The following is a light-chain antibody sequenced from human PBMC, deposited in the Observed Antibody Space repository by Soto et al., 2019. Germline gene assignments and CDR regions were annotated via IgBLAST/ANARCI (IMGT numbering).Light chain of an antibody. J-gene: IGLJ1*01. CDR1: SSDVGGYNY. CDR3: ASYAGSNKV. Sequence: QSALTQPPSASGSPGQSVTISCTGTSSDVGGYNYVSWYQQHPGKAPKLMIYEVTKRPSGVPDRFSGSKSGNTASLTVSGLLAEDVADYYCASYAGSNKVFGTGTKLTVL. CDR2: EVT. V-gene: IGLV2-8*01.